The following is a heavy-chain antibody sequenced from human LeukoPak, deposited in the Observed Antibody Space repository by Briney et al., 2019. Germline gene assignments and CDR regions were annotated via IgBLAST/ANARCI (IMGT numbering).Heavy chain of an antibody. J-gene: IGHJ6*02. CDR1: GFTFTSSA. V-gene: IGHV1-58*02. CDR2: IVVGSGNT. CDR3: AAESIVVGLIPTTYGMDV. Sequence: SVKVSCKASGFTFTSSAMQWVRQARGQRLEWIGWIVVGSGNTNYAQKFQERVTITRDMSTSTAYMELSSLRSEDTAVYYCAAESIVVGLIPTTYGMDVWGQGTTVTVSS. D-gene: IGHD1-1*01.